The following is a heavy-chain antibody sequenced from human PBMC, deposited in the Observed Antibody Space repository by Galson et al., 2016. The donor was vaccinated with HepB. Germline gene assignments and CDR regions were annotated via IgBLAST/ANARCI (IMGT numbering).Heavy chain of an antibody. J-gene: IGHJ4*02. D-gene: IGHD2-2*01. CDR1: GFSLTTSEVC. V-gene: IGHV2-70*01. CDR3: ARKSSCSSSPHYFDS. CDR2: IDWDDDK. Sequence: PALVKPTQTLTLTCTFSGFSLTTSEVCVNWIRQPPGKALEWLALIDWDDDKHYSTSLKTRLTISKDTFKNQVVLTMTNMDPVDTATYFCARKSSCSSSPHYFDSWGPGSLVTVSS.